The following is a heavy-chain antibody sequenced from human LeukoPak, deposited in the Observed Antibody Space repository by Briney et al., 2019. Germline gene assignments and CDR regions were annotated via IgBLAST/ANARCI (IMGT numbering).Heavy chain of an antibody. CDR1: GFTFSSYG. CDR3: AKDLQANSGNFDY. Sequence: GSLRLSCAASGFTFSSYGMHWVRQAPGKGLEWVAVISYDGSNKYYADSVKGRFTISRDNAKNSLYLQMNSLRAEDTALYYCAKDLQANSGNFDYWGQGTLVTVSS. CDR2: ISYDGSNK. V-gene: IGHV3-30*18. J-gene: IGHJ4*02. D-gene: IGHD1-26*01.